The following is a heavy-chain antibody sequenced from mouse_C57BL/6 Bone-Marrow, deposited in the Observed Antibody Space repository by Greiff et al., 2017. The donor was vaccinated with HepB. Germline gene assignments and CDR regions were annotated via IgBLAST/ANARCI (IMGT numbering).Heavy chain of an antibody. CDR3: ARGITTVVVHFDY. J-gene: IGHJ2*01. Sequence: QVQLQQSGAELVRPGASVKLSCKASGYTFTDYYINWVKQRPGQGLEWIARIYPGSGNTYYNEKFKGKATLTAEKSSSTAYMQLSSLTSEDSAVYFCARGITTVVVHFDYWGQGTTLTVSS. D-gene: IGHD1-1*01. V-gene: IGHV1-76*01. CDR2: IYPGSGNT. CDR1: GYTFTDYY.